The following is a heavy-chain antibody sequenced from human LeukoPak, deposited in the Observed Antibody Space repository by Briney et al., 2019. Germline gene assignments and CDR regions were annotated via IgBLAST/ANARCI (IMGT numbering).Heavy chain of an antibody. J-gene: IGHJ4*02. Sequence: GASVKVSCKASGGTFSSYAISWVRQAPGQGLEWMGGIIPIFGTANYAQKFQGRVTITADESTSTAYMELSSLRSEDTAVYYCARESPSYYGSGSYWDWGQGTLVTVSS. V-gene: IGHV1-69*13. D-gene: IGHD3-10*01. CDR1: GGTFSSYA. CDR3: ARESPSYYGSGSYWD. CDR2: IIPIFGTA.